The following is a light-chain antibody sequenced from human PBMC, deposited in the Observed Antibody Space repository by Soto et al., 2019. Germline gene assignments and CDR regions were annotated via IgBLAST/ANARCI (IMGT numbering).Light chain of an antibody. CDR2: ASS. CDR3: PQVDSYPRT. J-gene: IGKJ1*01. Sequence: IQLTQSPSSLSSSVVDRVTVTSRASQGIGTYLVWYQQKLGKAPTVLIYASSTLQTGVPSRFSGSGSGTDFSLTISSLHPEDVATYYCPQVDSYPRTFGQGTKVDI. V-gene: IGKV1-9*01. CDR1: QGIGTY.